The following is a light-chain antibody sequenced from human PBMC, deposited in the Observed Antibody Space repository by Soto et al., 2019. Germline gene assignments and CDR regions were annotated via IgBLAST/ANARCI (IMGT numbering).Light chain of an antibody. Sequence: EIVLTQSPGILSLSPGERATLSCRTSQSVSSSYLAWYQQKPGQAPRLLIYGASSRATGIPDRFSGSGSGTDFTLTISRLEPVVFAVYYRHQHRTSLWTIGQGTNSDIK. V-gene: IGKV3-20*01. J-gene: IGKJ1*01. CDR2: GAS. CDR1: QSVSSSY. CDR3: HQHRTSLWT.